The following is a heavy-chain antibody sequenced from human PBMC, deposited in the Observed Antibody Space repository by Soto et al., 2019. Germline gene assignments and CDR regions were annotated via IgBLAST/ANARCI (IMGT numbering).Heavy chain of an antibody. CDR2: VSGSGGSP. CDR3: VKGKESGYRGAFDS. Sequence: LRLSCAASGFNFGSYAMGWVRQAPGKGLEWVSGVSGSGGSPYYADSVKGRLTISKDKSKNTLYLDLNNLRPEDTAVYFCVKGKESGYRGAFDSWGQGTMVTVSS. J-gene: IGHJ4*02. CDR1: GFNFGSYA. D-gene: IGHD5-18*01. V-gene: IGHV3-23*01.